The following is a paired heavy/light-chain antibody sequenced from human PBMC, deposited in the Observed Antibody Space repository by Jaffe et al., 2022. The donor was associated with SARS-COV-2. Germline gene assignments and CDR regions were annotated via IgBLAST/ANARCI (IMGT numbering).Heavy chain of an antibody. V-gene: IGHV3-30*03. D-gene: IGHD6-13*01. Sequence: QVQLVESGGGVVQPGRSLRLSCAVSGFIFSSYDMHWVRQAPGRGLEWVAFISRDGGTKYYADSVKGRFTISRDSSTNNLYFQMNSLRPEDTALYYCARAHSTAFFDHWGQGTLVTVSS. J-gene: IGHJ4*02. CDR1: GFIFSSYD. CDR3: ARAHSTAFFDH. CDR2: ISRDGGTK.
Light chain of an antibody. CDR2: DAS. CDR1: QSVGNY. CDR3: QQRTKWPPT. Sequence: EIVLTQSPGTLSLSPGERVTLSCRASQSVGNYVAWYQQKPGQAPRLLIYDASYRAAGVPARFSGSGSGTDFTLTISSLEPEDFALYYCQQRTKWPPTFGPGTTLDV. J-gene: IGKJ3*01. V-gene: IGKV3-11*01.